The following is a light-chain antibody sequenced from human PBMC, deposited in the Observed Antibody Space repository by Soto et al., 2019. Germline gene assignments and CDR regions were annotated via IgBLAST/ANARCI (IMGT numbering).Light chain of an antibody. Sequence: QSALTQPASVSGSPGQSITISCTGTSSDVGGYNYVSWYQPHPGKAPKLMIYEVSNRPSGVSNRFSGSKSGNTASLTISGLQAEDEADYYCSSYTSSSTLEGFGTGTKGTVL. V-gene: IGLV2-14*01. CDR2: EVS. CDR1: SSDVGGYNY. J-gene: IGLJ1*01. CDR3: SSYTSSSTLEG.